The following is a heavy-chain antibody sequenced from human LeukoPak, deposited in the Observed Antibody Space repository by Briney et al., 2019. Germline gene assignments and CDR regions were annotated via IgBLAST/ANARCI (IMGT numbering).Heavy chain of an antibody. CDR1: GFTFSSYA. CDR2: ISGSGGST. CDR3: AKDVLYYYDSSGYLDY. D-gene: IGHD3-22*01. Sequence: GGSLRLSCAASGFTFSSYAMSWVRQAPGKGLEWVSAISGSGGSTYYADSVKGRFTISRDNSKNTLYLQMNSLRAEDTAVYYCAKDVLYYYDSSGYLDYWGQGTLVTVSS. V-gene: IGHV3-23*01. J-gene: IGHJ4*02.